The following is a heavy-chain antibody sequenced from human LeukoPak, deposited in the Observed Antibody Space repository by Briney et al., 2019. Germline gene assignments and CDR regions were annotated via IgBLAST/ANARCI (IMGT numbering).Heavy chain of an antibody. CDR3: TRGPILGAPDYFDY. V-gene: IGHV3-30*04. D-gene: IGHD1-26*01. Sequence: PGGSLRLSCVASGFTFANYVTHWVRQAPGKGLEWVAVTSPDEGLKFYGDSVKGRFTISRDNSKNTMYSQMNNLREEDTAVYYCTRGPILGAPDYFDYWGQGTLVTVSS. CDR2: TSPDEGLK. CDR1: GFTFANYV. J-gene: IGHJ4*02.